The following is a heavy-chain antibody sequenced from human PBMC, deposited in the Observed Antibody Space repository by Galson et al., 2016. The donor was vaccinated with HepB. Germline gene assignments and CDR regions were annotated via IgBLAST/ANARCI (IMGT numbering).Heavy chain of an antibody. Sequence: PALVKPPQTLTLTCTFSGFSPFSSGMCVNWIRQPPGKALEWLALIDWHDDTYFTTSLKTRLTISKDTSKNQVVLTMTNMDPVDTATYYCARSSSFYQRLDYWGQGTLVTVSS. CDR2: IDWHDDT. D-gene: IGHD3-22*01. V-gene: IGHV2-70*01. CDR3: ARSSSFYQRLDY. J-gene: IGHJ4*02. CDR1: GFSPFSSGMC.